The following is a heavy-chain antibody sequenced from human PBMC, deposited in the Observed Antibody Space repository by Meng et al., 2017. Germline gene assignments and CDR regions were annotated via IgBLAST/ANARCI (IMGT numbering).Heavy chain of an antibody. CDR2: IKEDGTEE. D-gene: IGHD5-12*01. V-gene: IGHV3-7*01. CDR3: ASLYSGYWGYYFDN. Sequence: GESLKISCVASGFIFSSYWMSWVRQAPGKGLEWVANIKEDGTEEYYVDSVRGRFTISRDNAEKSLYLQMNSLRAEDTAIYSCASLYSGYWGYYFDNWGRGTLVTVSS. CDR1: GFIFSSYW. J-gene: IGHJ4*02.